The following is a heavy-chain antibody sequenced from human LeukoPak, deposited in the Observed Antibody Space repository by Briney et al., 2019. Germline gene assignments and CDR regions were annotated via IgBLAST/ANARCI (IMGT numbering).Heavy chain of an antibody. CDR3: ARDSYGSSGYYEDY. Sequence: SGGSLRLSCAASGFTFSSYGMHWVRQAPGKGLEWVAFIRYDGSNKYYADSVKGRFTISRDNSKNTLYLQMNSLRAEDTAVYYCARDSYGSSGYYEDYWGQGTLVTVSS. D-gene: IGHD3-22*01. J-gene: IGHJ4*02. V-gene: IGHV3-30*02. CDR1: GFTFSSYG. CDR2: IRYDGSNK.